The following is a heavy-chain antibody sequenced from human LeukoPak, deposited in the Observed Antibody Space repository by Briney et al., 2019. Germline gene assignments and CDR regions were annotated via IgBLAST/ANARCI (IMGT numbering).Heavy chain of an antibody. CDR1: GGSISSYY. D-gene: IGHD3-10*01. V-gene: IGHV4-4*07. Sequence: SETLSLTCTFSGGSISSYYWSWIRQPAGKGLEWIGRIHTSGSTNYNPSLKSRVTMSVDTSKNQFSLRLNSVTAADTAVYYCAGDFGSWSYRFDYWGQGTLVTVSS. CDR3: AGDFGSWSYRFDY. CDR2: IHTSGST. J-gene: IGHJ4*02.